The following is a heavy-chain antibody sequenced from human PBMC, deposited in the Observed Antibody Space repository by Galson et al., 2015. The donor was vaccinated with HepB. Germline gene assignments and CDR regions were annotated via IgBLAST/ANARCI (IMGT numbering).Heavy chain of an antibody. CDR3: ARASSGYPYYFDY. CDR1: GGTFSSYA. J-gene: IGHJ4*02. D-gene: IGHD3-22*01. Sequence: SVKVSCKASGGTFSSYAFSWVRQAPGQGLEWMGGIIPIFGTANYAQKFQGRVTITADESTSTAYMELSSLRSEDTAVYYCARASSGYPYYFDYWGQGTLVTVSS. V-gene: IGHV1-69*13. CDR2: IIPIFGTA.